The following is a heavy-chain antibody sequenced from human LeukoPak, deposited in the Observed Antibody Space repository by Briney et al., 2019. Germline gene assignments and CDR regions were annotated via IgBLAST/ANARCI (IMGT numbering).Heavy chain of an antibody. V-gene: IGHV3-74*01. CDR1: GFTFSSYW. D-gene: IGHD4-23*01. CDR3: ARVKGYGGNSGYFDY. CDR2: INTGGSST. J-gene: IGHJ4*02. Sequence: GGSLRLSRSASGFTFSSYWMHWVGPAPGKGLVWVSRINTGGSSTSYADAVKGRFTISRDNAKNTLYLQMNSLRAEDTAVYYCARVKGYGGNSGYFDYWGQGTLVTVSS.